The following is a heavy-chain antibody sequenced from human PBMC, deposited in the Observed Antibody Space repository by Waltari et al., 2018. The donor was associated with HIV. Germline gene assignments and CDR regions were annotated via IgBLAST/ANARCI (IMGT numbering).Heavy chain of an antibody. D-gene: IGHD6-13*01. CDR3: ARKAAAAPGNAFDI. CDR1: GYTFNGYY. J-gene: IGHJ3*02. CDR2: INPNSGGT. V-gene: IGHV1-2*02. Sequence: QVQLVQSGAEVKKPGASVKVSCKASGYTFNGYYLHWVRQARGQGLEWMGWINPNSGGTNYAQKFQGRVTMTRDTSISTAYMELSRLRSDDTAVYYCARKAAAAPGNAFDIWGQGTMVTVSS.